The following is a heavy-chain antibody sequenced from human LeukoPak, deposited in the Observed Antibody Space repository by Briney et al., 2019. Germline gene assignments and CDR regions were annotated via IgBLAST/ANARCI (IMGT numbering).Heavy chain of an antibody. CDR2: ISGSGVST. CDR1: GFTFTTYA. V-gene: IGHV3-23*01. J-gene: IGHJ6*03. D-gene: IGHD6-13*01. Sequence: PGGSLRLSCAASGFTFTTYAMSWVRQAPGKGLEWVSGISGSGVSTYYADSVKGRYTISRDNSKNTLYLQMNSLRAEDTAVYYCARVAAAGMGIFVNFYYSMDIWGKGTTVTISS. CDR3: ARVAAAGMGIFVNFYYSMDI.